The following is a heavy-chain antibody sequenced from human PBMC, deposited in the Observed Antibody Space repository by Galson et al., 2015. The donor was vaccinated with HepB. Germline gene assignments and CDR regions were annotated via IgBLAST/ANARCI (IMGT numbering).Heavy chain of an antibody. CDR2: IYYNGST. J-gene: IGHJ4*02. D-gene: IGHD5-24*01. CDR3: ARGEFLQEPLYY. Sequence: SETLSLTCTVSGGSISSYYWSWIRQPPGKGLEWIGYIYYNGSTNYNPSLKSRVTISVDTSKNQFSLKLSSVTAADTAVYYCARGEFLQEPLYYWGQGTLVTVSS. CDR1: GGSISSYY. V-gene: IGHV4-59*12.